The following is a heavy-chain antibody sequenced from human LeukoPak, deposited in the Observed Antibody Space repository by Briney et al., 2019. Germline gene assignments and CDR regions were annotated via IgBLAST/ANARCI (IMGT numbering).Heavy chain of an antibody. CDR1: GFTFGDYA. J-gene: IGHJ4*02. V-gene: IGHV3-23*01. CDR3: AKEAVTTNAFDY. CDR2: ISGSGGST. D-gene: IGHD4-17*01. Sequence: GGSLRLSCTGSGFTFGDYAMSWVRQAPRKGLEWVSGISGSGGSTYYADSVKGRFTISRDNSKNTLYLQMNSLRAEDTAVYYCAKEAVTTNAFDYWGQGTLVTVSS.